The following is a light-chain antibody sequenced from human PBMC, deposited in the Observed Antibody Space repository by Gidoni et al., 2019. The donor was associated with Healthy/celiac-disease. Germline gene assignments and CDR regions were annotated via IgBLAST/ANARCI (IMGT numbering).Light chain of an antibody. Sequence: QSVLTQPPSVSGAPGQRVTISCTGSSSNIGAGYDVHWYQQLPGTAPNLLIYGNSNRPSGFPDRFSGSKSGTSASLAITGLQAEDEADYYCQSYDSSLSGSVFGGGTKLTVL. V-gene: IGLV1-40*01. CDR2: GNS. J-gene: IGLJ3*02. CDR1: SSNIGAGYD. CDR3: QSYDSSLSGSV.